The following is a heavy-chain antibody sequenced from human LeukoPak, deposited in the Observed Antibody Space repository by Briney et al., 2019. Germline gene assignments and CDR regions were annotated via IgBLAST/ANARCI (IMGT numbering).Heavy chain of an antibody. V-gene: IGHV3-23*01. CDR1: GFTFSSYA. Sequence: GGSLRLSCAASGFTFSSYAMSWVRQAPGKGLEWVSAITGSGGSTYYADSVKGRFTISRDNPKNTPYLQMNSLRAEDTAVYYCARTRGNYYYDSSGQDHDAFDIWGQGAMVTVSS. CDR3: ARTRGNYYYDSSGQDHDAFDI. J-gene: IGHJ3*02. D-gene: IGHD3-22*01. CDR2: ITGSGGST.